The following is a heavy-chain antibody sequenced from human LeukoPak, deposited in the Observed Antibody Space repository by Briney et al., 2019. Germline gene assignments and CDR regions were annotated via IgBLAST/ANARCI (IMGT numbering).Heavy chain of an antibody. J-gene: IGHJ4*02. Sequence: GRSLRLSCAASGFTFDDYAMHWVRQAPGKGLEWVSGISWNSGSIGYADSVKGRFTISRGNAKNSLYLQMNSLRAEDTALYYCAKGGSYYDSSGYYYLFDYWGQGTLVTVSS. V-gene: IGHV3-9*01. CDR1: GFTFDDYA. D-gene: IGHD3-22*01. CDR3: AKGGSYYDSSGYYYLFDY. CDR2: ISWNSGSI.